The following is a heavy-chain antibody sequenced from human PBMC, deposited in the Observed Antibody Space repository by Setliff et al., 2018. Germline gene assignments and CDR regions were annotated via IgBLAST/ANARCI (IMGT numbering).Heavy chain of an antibody. D-gene: IGHD6-13*01. J-gene: IGHJ5*01. Sequence: SVKVSCKNSGGSFSSFLVAWVRQAPGQGLEWMGGIIPFFGTTKYAQKFQDRLTMTADESTTTAYMELASLRSEDTAVYFCARALGGISAAGNNWLDSWGQGTLVTVSS. CDR3: ARALGGISAAGNNWLDS. V-gene: IGHV1-69*13. CDR1: GGSFSSFL. CDR2: IIPFFGTT.